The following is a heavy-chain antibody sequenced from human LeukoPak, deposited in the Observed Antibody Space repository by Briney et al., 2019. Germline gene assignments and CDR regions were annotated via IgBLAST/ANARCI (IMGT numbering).Heavy chain of an antibody. CDR2: ISGGGGTT. V-gene: IGHV3-23*01. J-gene: IGHJ4*02. D-gene: IGHD6-6*01. CDR3: AKGGIAARLTDY. CDR1: GFTVSSSY. Sequence: GGSLRLSCAASGFTVSSSYMSWVRQAPGKGLEWVSTISGGGGTTYYVDSVKGRFTISRDNSKNTLYLQMSSLRVEDTAVYYCAKGGIAARLTDYWGQGTLVTVSS.